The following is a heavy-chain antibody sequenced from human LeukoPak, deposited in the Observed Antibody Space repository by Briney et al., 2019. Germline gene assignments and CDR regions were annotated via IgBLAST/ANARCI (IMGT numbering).Heavy chain of an antibody. D-gene: IGHD2-2*01. CDR3: AITGAAARDY. CDR1: GGSISSAIFY. V-gene: IGHV4-39*01. J-gene: IGHJ4*02. CDR2: TFSGGNA. Sequence: SETLSLTCSVSGGSISSAIFYWGWIRQPPGMGLEWIGSTFSGGNAYHNPSLKSRVTISVDTSKNQFSLKLISVTAADTAVYYCAITGAAARDYWGQGTLVTVSS.